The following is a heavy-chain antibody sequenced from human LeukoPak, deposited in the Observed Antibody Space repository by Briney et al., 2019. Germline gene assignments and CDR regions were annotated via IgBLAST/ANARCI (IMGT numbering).Heavy chain of an antibody. J-gene: IGHJ6*04. D-gene: IGHD2-2*01. CDR1: GGSISSGSYY. CDR2: IYTSGST. CDR3: ARVPYCSSTRCYQWFGEFPSPYGMDV. V-gene: IGHV4-61*02. Sequence: SQTLSLTCTVAGGSISSGSYYWSWIRQPAGKGLEWIGRIYTSGSTYYNPSLKTRVTISVDTSKNQFSLKLSSVTAADTAVYYCARVPYCSSTRCYQWFGEFPSPYGMDVWGKGTAVTVSS.